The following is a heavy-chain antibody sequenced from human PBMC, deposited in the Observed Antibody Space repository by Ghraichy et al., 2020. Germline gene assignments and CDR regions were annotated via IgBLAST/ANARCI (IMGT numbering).Heavy chain of an antibody. V-gene: IGHV4-39*01. Sequence: GSLRLSCDVSGGSTSDTSYYWGWIRQPPGKGLEWIVTVYYSGSTRYNPSLESLLSISVDTSKNQFSLKLTAVTAADTAVYYCARHLITATRNPRRMDVWGQGTPVTVS. J-gene: IGHJ6*02. CDR1: GGSTSDTSYY. D-gene: IGHD1-14*01. CDR2: VYYSGST. CDR3: ARHLITATRNPRRMDV.